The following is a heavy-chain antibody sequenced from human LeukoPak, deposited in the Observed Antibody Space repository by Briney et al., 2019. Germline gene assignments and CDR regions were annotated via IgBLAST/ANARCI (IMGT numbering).Heavy chain of an antibody. CDR1: GFTFSNYA. V-gene: IGHV3-23*01. CDR2: ISAGGDKI. D-gene: IGHD5-12*01. J-gene: IGHJ4*02. CDR3: VKNVGGNEGAY. Sequence: PGGSLRLSRVASGFTFSNYAMSWVRQAPGKGLQWVSAISAGGDKIHYAGSVKGRFTISRDNSRNTLYVQMSSLKADDTAVYYCVKNVGGNEGAYWGQGTLVTVSS.